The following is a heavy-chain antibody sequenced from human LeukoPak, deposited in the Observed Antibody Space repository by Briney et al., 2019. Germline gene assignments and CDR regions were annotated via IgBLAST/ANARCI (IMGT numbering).Heavy chain of an antibody. CDR1: GFTFSSYS. CDR2: ISSSSSYI. D-gene: IGHD3-22*01. CDR3: ARDVGEEHYYDSSGPIIG. Sequence: PGGSLRLSCAASGFTFSSYSMNWVRQAPGKGLEWVSSISSSSSYIYYADSVKGRFTISRDNANNSLYLKMNSLRAEDKAVYYCARDVGEEHYYDSSGPIIGWGQGTLVTVSS. J-gene: IGHJ4*02. V-gene: IGHV3-21*01.